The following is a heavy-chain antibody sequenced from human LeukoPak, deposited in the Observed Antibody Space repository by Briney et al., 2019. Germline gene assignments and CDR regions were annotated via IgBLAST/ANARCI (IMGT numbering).Heavy chain of an antibody. J-gene: IGHJ4*02. V-gene: IGHV3-30*18. D-gene: IGHD5-12*01. CDR2: ISYDGSNK. CDR1: GFTFSSYG. CDR3: AKDTTPFGLGYAPFDY. Sequence: GRSLRLSCAASGFTFSSYGMHWVRQAPGKGLEWVAVISYDGSNKYYADSVKGRFTISRDNSKNTLYLQMNSLRAEDTAVYYCAKDTTPFGLGYAPFDYWGEGTLVTVSS.